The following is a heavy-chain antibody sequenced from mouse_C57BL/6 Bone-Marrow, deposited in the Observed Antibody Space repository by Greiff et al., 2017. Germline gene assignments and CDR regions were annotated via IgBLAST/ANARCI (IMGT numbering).Heavy chain of an antibody. CDR3: ARGLTGKDY. V-gene: IGHV5-17*01. Sequence: DVKLVESGGGLVKPGGSLKLSCAASGFTFSDYGMHWVRQAPEQGLEWVAYISSGSSTIYYAATVKGPFTISRDNAKSTLFLQMTRLRSGDTAMYYGARGLTGKDYWGQGTTLTVSS. CDR1: GFTFSDYG. D-gene: IGHD4-1*01. J-gene: IGHJ2*01. CDR2: ISSGSSTI.